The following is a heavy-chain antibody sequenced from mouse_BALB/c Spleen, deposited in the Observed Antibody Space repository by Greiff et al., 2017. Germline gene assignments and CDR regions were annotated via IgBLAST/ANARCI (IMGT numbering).Heavy chain of an antibody. CDR2: IYPGSGST. CDR3: TRGGDYYGNSYAMDY. D-gene: IGHD2-1*01. Sequence: QVQLQQPGAELVKPGASVKLSCKASGYTFTSYWMHWVKQRPGQGLEWIGNIYPGSGSTNYDEKFKSKATLTVDTSSSTAYMQLSSLTSEDSAVYYCTRGGDYYGNSYAMDYWGQGTSVTVSS. J-gene: IGHJ4*01. CDR1: GYTFTSYW. V-gene: IGHV1-55*01.